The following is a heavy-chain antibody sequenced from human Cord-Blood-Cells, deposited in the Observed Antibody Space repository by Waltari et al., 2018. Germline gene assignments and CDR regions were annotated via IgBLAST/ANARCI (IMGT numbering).Heavy chain of an antibody. V-gene: IGHV3-15*01. D-gene: IGHD1-26*01. CDR3: TTDCSGSYYCDY. J-gene: IGHJ4*02. CDR2: IKSKTDGGTT. CDR1: GFTFSNAW. Sequence: EVQLVESGGGLVKPGGSLRLSCAASGFTFSNAWMSWVRQAPGKGLEWVGRIKSKTDGGTTDYAAPVKGRFTISRDDSKNTRDLQMNSLKTEDTAVYYCTTDCSGSYYCDYWGQGTLVTVSS.